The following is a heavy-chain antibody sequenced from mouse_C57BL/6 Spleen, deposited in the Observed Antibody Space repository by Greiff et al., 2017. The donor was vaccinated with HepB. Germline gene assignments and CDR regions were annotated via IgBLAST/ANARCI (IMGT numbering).Heavy chain of an antibody. V-gene: IGHV1-69*01. Sequence: VQLQQPGAELVMPGASVKLSCKASGYTFTSYWMHWVKQRPGQGLEWIGGIDPSDSYTNYNQKFKGKSTLTVDKSSSTAYMQLSSLTSEDSAVYYCARTTTVGAMDYWGQGASVTVSS. CDR3: ARTTTVGAMDY. J-gene: IGHJ4*01. D-gene: IGHD1-1*01. CDR2: IDPSDSYT. CDR1: GYTFTSYW.